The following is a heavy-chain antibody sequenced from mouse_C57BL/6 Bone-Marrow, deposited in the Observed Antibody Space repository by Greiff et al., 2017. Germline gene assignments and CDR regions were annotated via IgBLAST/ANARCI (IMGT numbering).Heavy chain of an antibody. CDR2: IYPGDGDT. CDR1: GYAFSSSW. D-gene: IGHD1-1*01. J-gene: IGHJ3*01. CDR3: ASYYYGSS. Sequence: QVQLKQSGPELVKPGASVKISCKASGYAFSSSWMNWVKQRPGKGLEWIGRIYPGDGDTNYNGKFKGKATLTADKSSSTAYMQLSSLTSEDSAVYFCASYYYGSSWGQGTLVTVSA. V-gene: IGHV1-82*01.